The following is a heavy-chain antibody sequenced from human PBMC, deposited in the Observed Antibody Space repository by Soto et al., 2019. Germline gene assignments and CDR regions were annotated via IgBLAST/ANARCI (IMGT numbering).Heavy chain of an antibody. D-gene: IGHD6-13*01. CDR3: AADHPYSSSW. J-gene: IGHJ4*02. CDR2: IXXXXXT. CDR1: GGSVSSGSYY. V-gene: IGHV4-61*01. Sequence: SETLSLTCTVSGGSVSSGSYYWSWIRQPPGXGLEXIGXIXXXXXTXXXPSLKSRVTISVDTSKNQFSLKLSSVTAADTAVYYCAADHPYSSSWWGQGTLVTASS.